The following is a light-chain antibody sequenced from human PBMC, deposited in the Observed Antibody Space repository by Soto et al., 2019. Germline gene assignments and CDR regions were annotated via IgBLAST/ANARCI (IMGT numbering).Light chain of an antibody. V-gene: IGLV2-14*01. CDR2: EVT. CDR3: SSFTRSSSVV. J-gene: IGLJ3*02. CDR1: SSDVGGYNY. Sequence: QSALTQPASVSGSPGQSITISCTGTSSDVGGYNYVSWYQQHPGKAPKPMIYEVTNRPSGVSTRFSGSKSGNTASLTISGLQAEDEAAYYCSSFTRSSSVVFGGGTKLTVL.